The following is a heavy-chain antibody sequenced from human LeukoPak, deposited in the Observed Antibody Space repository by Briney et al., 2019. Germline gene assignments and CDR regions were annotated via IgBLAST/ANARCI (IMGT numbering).Heavy chain of an antibody. J-gene: IGHJ5*02. Sequence: ASVTVSCKASGYTFTSYYMHWVRQAPGQGLEWMGIINPSGGSTSYAQKFRGRVTMTRDTSTSTVYMELSSLRSEDTAVYYCASLFSSGPLGGPWGQGTLVTVSS. D-gene: IGHD3-22*01. CDR1: GYTFTSYY. CDR3: ASLFSSGPLGGP. CDR2: INPSGGST. V-gene: IGHV1-46*01.